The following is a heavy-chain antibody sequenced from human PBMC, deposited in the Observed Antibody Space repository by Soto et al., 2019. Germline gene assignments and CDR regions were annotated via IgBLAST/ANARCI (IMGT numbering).Heavy chain of an antibody. D-gene: IGHD3-9*01. J-gene: IGHJ4*02. CDR3: AKCFRPTGYEYYFDY. V-gene: IGHV3-23*01. CDR2: ISGSGGST. CDR1: GFTFSSYA. Sequence: EVQLLESGGGLVQPGGSLRLSCAASGFTFSSYAMSWVRQAPGKGLEWVSAISGSGGSTYYADSVKGRFTISRDNSKNPLYLQMNSLRAEDTAVYYCAKCFRPTGYEYYFDYWGQGTLVTVSS.